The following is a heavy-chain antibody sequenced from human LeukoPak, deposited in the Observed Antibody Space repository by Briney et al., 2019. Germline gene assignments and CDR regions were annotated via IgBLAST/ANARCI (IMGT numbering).Heavy chain of an antibody. V-gene: IGHV3-48*01. Sequence: GGSLRLSCAASGFTFSSYSMNWVRQAPGKGLEWVSYISSSSSTIYYADSVKGRFTISRDNAKNSLYLQMNSLRAEDTAVYYCARGDFWSGYYPFDYWGQGTLVTVSS. J-gene: IGHJ4*02. CDR2: ISSSSSTI. D-gene: IGHD3-3*01. CDR3: ARGDFWSGYYPFDY. CDR1: GFTFSSYS.